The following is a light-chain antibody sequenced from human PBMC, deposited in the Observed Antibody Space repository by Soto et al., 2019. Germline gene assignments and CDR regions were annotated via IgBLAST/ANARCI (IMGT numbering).Light chain of an antibody. J-gene: IGKJ5*01. CDR1: QGIDSS. CDR2: AAS. V-gene: IGKV1-9*01. CDR3: QQLHDYPIT. Sequence: ILLTQSPSSLSASVGDRVTITCRASQGIDSSFAWYQQKPGKAPELLIYAASSLQSGVPSRFSGSGSGTDFTLTISSLQPEDFATYYCQQLHDYPITVGQGTRLEIK.